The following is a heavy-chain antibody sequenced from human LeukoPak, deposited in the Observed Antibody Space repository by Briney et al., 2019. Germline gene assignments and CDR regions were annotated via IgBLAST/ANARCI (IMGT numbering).Heavy chain of an antibody. V-gene: IGHV4-39*01. D-gene: IGHD3-10*01. CDR2: IYSSGST. CDR1: GRSISSSSYS. Sequence: SETLSLTCTVSGRSISSSSYSWGWIRQPPGRGLEWIGIIYSSGSTYYNPSLKSRVTIFVDTSKSQFSLKLSSVTAADTAVYYCARRVHWFDPWGQGTLVTVSS. J-gene: IGHJ5*02. CDR3: ARRVHWFDP.